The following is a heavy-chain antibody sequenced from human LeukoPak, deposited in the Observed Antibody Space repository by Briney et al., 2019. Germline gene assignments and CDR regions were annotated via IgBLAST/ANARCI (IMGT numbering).Heavy chain of an antibody. Sequence: PSDTLSLTCIVSGGXISGNYWSWIRQPPGKGLEWIGYIYSSGSTNYNPSLKSRVTISLDTSKNEFSLNLNSVTAADTAVYYCARLSARRGYYYYGMDVWGQGTTVTVSS. CDR2: IYSSGST. V-gene: IGHV4-59*07. D-gene: IGHD3-10*01. J-gene: IGHJ6*02. CDR1: GGXISGNY. CDR3: ARLSARRGYYYYGMDV.